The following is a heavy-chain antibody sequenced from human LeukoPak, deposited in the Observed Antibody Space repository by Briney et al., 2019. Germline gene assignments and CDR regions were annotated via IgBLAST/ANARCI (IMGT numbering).Heavy chain of an antibody. V-gene: IGHV3-9*03. CDR3: AKGNRQWLNLNWFDP. D-gene: IGHD6-19*01. J-gene: IGHJ5*02. CDR1: GFTFDDYA. Sequence: GRSLRLSCAASGFTFDDYAMHWVRQAPGKGLEWVSGISWNSSSIGYADSVKGRFTISRDNAKNSLCLQMKSLRAEDMALFYCAKGNRQWLNLNWFDPWGQGTLVTVSS. CDR2: ISWNSSSI.